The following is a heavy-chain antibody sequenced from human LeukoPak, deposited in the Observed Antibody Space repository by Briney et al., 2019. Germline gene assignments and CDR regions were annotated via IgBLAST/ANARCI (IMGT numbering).Heavy chain of an antibody. J-gene: IGHJ4*02. CDR2: INHSGST. CDR1: GGSFSGYY. V-gene: IGHV4-34*01. Sequence: SETLSLTCAVYGGSFSGYYWSWIRQSPGKGLEWIGAINHSGSTNYNPSLKSRVTISVDTSKNQFSLKLSSVTAADTAVYYCARGDTYYYGSGSYRFWGQGTLVTVSS. D-gene: IGHD3-10*01. CDR3: ARGDTYYYGSGSYRF.